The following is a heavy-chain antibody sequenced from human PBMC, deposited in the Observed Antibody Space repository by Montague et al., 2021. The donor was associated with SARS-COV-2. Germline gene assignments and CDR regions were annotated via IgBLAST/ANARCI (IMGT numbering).Heavy chain of an antibody. J-gene: IGHJ6*03. CDR1: GGSINSGSYH. CDR2: IYSSGST. CDR3: ARDLGIMDV. V-gene: IGHV4-61*02. D-gene: IGHD7-27*01. Sequence: TLSLTCTVSGGSINSGSYHWSWIRQPAGKGLEWIGRIYSSGSTNYNPSLKSRVTISVDTSKNQFSLKLTSVTAADTAVYFCARDLGIMDVWGKGTTVTVYS.